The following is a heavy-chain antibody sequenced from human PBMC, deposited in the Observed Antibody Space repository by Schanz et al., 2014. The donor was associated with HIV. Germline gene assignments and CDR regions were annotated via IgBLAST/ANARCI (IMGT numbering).Heavy chain of an antibody. CDR3: AKMASSVAANTNFDY. Sequence: QVQLVESGGGVVQPGRSLRLSCTASGFSFSSYGMHWVRQAPGKGLEWVAIIWYDGSNKYYSEYVKGRFTISRDKSKNTLYLEMNSLRVEDTAVYYCAKMASSVAANTNFDYWGQGTLVTVSS. CDR1: GFSFSSYG. J-gene: IGHJ4*02. V-gene: IGHV3-33*03. D-gene: IGHD6-19*01. CDR2: IWYDGSNK.